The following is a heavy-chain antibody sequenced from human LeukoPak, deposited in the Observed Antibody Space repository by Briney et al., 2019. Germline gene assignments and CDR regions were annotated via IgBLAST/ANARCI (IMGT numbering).Heavy chain of an antibody. CDR1: GFTFSSYA. V-gene: IGHV3-23*01. J-gene: IGHJ4*02. D-gene: IGHD6-6*01. CDR3: AKARGSSSSLAYFDY. CDR2: ISGSGDGT. Sequence: PRGSLRLSCAASGFTFSSYAMSWVRQAPGKGLEWVSLISGSGDGTQSADSVTGRFTISRDNSKNTLYLQMDSLRADDTAIYYCAKARGSSSSLAYFDYWGQGTLVTVSS.